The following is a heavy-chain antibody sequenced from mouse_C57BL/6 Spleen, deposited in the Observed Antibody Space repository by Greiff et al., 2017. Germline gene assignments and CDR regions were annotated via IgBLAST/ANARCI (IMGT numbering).Heavy chain of an antibody. D-gene: IGHD1-1*01. CDR3: ARGDYGSSSPFDY. CDR2: IDPSDSET. CDR1: GYTFTSYW. V-gene: IGHV1-52*01. J-gene: IGHJ2*01. Sequence: QVQLQQPGAELVRPGSSVKLSCKASGYTFTSYWMHWVKQRPIQGLEWIGNIDPSDSETHYNQKFKDKATLTVDKSSSTAYMQLSSLTSEDSAVYYCARGDYGSSSPFDYWGQGTTLTVSS.